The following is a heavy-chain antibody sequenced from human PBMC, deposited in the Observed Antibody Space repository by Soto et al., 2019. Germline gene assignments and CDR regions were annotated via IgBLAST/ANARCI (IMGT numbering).Heavy chain of an antibody. CDR1: GGALSNYV. D-gene: IGHD1-26*01. CDR2: IIPLSGTT. CDR3: ATEGFSGSYLTN. Sequence: QVQLVQSGAEVKKPGSSVRVSCNASGGALSNYVIKWVRQAPGQGLEWVGGIIPLSGTTNYAQRFQGRVTITAAVSTSTAYMELSSLRSEDTAVSYFATEGFSGSYLTNWGQGILVTVSS. J-gene: IGHJ4*02. V-gene: IGHV1-69*01.